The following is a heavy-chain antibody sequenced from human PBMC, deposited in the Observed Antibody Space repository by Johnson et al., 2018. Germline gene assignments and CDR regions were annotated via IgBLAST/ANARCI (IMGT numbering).Heavy chain of an antibody. J-gene: IGHJ6*02. CDR1: GFTFDNYA. Sequence: VQLVESGGGLVQPGRSLRLSCAASGFTFDNYAMHWVRQAPGKGLEWVSGISGNGGSLGYADSGKGRFTIPGDNAKNSLYLQMNSLRAEDTALYYCAKAAAGTVYYYYGMDVWGQGTTVTVSS. V-gene: IGHV3-9*01. CDR3: AKAAAGTVYYYYGMDV. D-gene: IGHD6-13*01. CDR2: ISGNGGSL.